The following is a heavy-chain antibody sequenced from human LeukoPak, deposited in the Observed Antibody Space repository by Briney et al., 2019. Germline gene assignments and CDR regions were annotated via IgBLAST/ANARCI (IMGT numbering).Heavy chain of an antibody. D-gene: IGHD5-12*01. V-gene: IGHV4-34*01. Sequence: SETLSLTCAVYGGSFSGYYWGWIRQPPGKGLEWIGEMNHSGSTNYNPSLKSRVTISVDTSKSQFSLKLSSLTAADTAVYYCASLLNVAGYSGYDSDYWGQGTLVTVSS. CDR2: MNHSGST. CDR1: GGSFSGYY. CDR3: ASLLNVAGYSGYDSDY. J-gene: IGHJ4*02.